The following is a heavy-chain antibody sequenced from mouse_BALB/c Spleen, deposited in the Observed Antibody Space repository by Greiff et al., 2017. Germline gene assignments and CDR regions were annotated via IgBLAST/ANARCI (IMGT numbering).Heavy chain of an antibody. CDR2: INPSNGRT. D-gene: IGHD1-1*01. J-gene: IGHJ4*01. CDR1: GYTFTSYW. CDR3: ARGIITTVVALYAMDY. V-gene: IGHV1S81*02. Sequence: QVQLKQPGAELVKPGASVKLSCKASGYTFTSYWMHWVKQRPGQGLEWIGEINPSNGRTNYNEKFKSKATLTVDKSSSTAYMQLSSLTSEDSAVYYCARGIITTVVALYAMDYWGQGTSVTVSS.